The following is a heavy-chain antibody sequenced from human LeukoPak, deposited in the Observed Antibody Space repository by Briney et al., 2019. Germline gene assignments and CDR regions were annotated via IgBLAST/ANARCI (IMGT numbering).Heavy chain of an antibody. CDR1: GFTLSSYG. V-gene: IGHV3-30*02. Sequence: GGSLRLFCAASGFTLSSYGMHWVRQAPGKGLEGVAFIRYDGSKKYYADSLKGRFTISRDNSKNTLYLQMNSLRAEDTAVYYCAKDPMVRGPQGNWFDPWGQGTLVTVSS. CDR3: AKDPMVRGPQGNWFDP. D-gene: IGHD3-10*01. CDR2: IRYDGSKK. J-gene: IGHJ5*02.